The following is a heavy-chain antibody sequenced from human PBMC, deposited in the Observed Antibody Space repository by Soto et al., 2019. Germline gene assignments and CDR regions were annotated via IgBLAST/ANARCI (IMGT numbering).Heavy chain of an antibody. V-gene: IGHV6-1*01. J-gene: IGHJ4*02. CDR2: TYYRSKWYN. CDR1: GDSVSSNSAA. D-gene: IGHD6-6*01. CDR3: VVEYSSSSGDYFDY. Sequence: PSQTLSLTCVISGDSVSSNSAAWNWIRQSPSRGLEWLGRTYYRSKWYNDCAVSVKSRITINPDTSKNQFSPQLNSVTPEDTAVYYCVVEYSSSSGDYFDYWGQGTLVTVSS.